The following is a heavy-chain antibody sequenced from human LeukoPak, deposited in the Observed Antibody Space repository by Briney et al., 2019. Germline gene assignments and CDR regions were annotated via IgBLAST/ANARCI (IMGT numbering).Heavy chain of an antibody. CDR3: ARERYYYDSSGYYYVLDY. D-gene: IGHD3-22*01. V-gene: IGHV4-4*07. J-gene: IGHJ4*02. CDR2: IYTSGST. Sequence: SETLSLTCTVSCGSISSYYWSWIRQPAGKGLEWIGRIYTSGSTNYNPSLKSRLTMSVDTSKNQFSLKLSSVTAADTAVYYCARERYYYDSSGYYYVLDYWGQGTLVTVPS. CDR1: CGSISSYY.